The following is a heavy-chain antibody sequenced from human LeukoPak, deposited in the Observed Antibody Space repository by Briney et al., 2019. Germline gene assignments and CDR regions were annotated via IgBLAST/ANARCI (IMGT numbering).Heavy chain of an antibody. CDR1: GGSFSGYY. Sequence: PSETLSLTCAVYGGSFSGYYWSWIRQPPGKGLEWIGEINHSGSTNYNPSLKSRVTISVDTSKNQFSLKLSSVTAADTAVYYCARGLRGYSYGSGPYYLDYWGQGTLVTVSS. CDR3: ARGLRGYSYGSGPYYLDY. V-gene: IGHV4-34*01. CDR2: INHSGST. D-gene: IGHD5-18*01. J-gene: IGHJ4*02.